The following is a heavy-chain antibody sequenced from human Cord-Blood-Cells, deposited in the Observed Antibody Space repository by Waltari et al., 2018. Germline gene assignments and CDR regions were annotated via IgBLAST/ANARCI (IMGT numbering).Heavy chain of an antibody. V-gene: IGHV4-39*01. CDR1: GGSISSSSYY. J-gene: IGHJ3*02. Sequence: QLQLQESGPGLVKPSETLSLTCTVSGGSISSSSYYWGWIRQPPGKGLEWIGSIYYSGSTYYNPSRKSRVTISVDTSKNQFSLKLSSVTAADTAVYYCARQYSGSSHDAFDIWGQGTMVTVSS. D-gene: IGHD1-26*01. CDR2: IYYSGST. CDR3: ARQYSGSSHDAFDI.